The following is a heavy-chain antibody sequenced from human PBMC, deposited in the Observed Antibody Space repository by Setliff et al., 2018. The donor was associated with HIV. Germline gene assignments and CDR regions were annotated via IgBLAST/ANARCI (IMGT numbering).Heavy chain of an antibody. V-gene: IGHV4-30-4*08. Sequence: PSETLSLTCTVSGGSISSGDYYWSWIRQPPGKGLEWIGYIYYSGSTYYNPSLKSRVTISLDTSKNQFSLKLSSVTAADTAVYYCARQFTVQWLVSTYGMDVWGQGTLVTVSS. CDR2: IYYSGST. CDR3: ARQFTVQWLVSTYGMDV. CDR1: GGSISSGDYY. D-gene: IGHD6-19*01. J-gene: IGHJ6*02.